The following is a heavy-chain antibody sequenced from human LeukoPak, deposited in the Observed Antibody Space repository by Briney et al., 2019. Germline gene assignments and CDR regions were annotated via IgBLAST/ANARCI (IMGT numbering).Heavy chain of an antibody. J-gene: IGHJ3*02. CDR3: ASHSGSRDGFDI. V-gene: IGHV4-59*08. Sequence: PSETLSLTCTVPGGSLSSFYGSWIPQPPGKGLEWIGYIYYSGSTNYNPSLKSRVTISVDTSKNQFSLKLSSVTAADTAVYYCASHSGSRDGFDIWGQGTMVTVSS. CDR1: GGSLSSFY. CDR2: IYYSGST. D-gene: IGHD1-26*01.